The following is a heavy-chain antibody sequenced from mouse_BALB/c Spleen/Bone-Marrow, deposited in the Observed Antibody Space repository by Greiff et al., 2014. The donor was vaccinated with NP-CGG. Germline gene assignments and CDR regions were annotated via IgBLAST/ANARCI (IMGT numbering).Heavy chain of an antibody. V-gene: IGHV14-3*02. J-gene: IGHJ3*01. CDR3: ASLDDYIY. Sequence: LVESGAELVKPGASVELSCTASGFNIKDTYMHWVKQRPEQGLEWIGRIDPANGNTKYDPKFQGKATITADTSSNTAYLQLSSLTSEDTAVYYCASLDDYIYWGQGTLVTVSA. D-gene: IGHD2-4*01. CDR1: GFNIKDTY. CDR2: IDPANGNT.